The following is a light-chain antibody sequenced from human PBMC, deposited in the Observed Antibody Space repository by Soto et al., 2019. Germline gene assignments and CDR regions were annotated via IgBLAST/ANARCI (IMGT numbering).Light chain of an antibody. CDR2: EAS. V-gene: IGKV1-5*01. CDR1: QSISGW. J-gene: IGKJ1*01. Sequence: DIQMTQSPSTLSASVGDRVTITCRASQSISGWLAWYQQKPGTAPKLLIYEASNLESGVPSRFSGSGSGTEFTLTISSLQPDDFATYYCQHYNSYSEACGQGTKVDI. CDR3: QHYNSYSEA.